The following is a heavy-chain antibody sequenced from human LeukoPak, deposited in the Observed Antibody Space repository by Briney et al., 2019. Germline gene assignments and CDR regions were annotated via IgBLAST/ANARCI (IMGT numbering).Heavy chain of an antibody. D-gene: IGHD3-22*01. V-gene: IGHV1-24*01. J-gene: IGHJ4*02. CDR3: ATRERSGYYLDY. Sequence: ASVKVSCKASGYTFSSYAISWVRQAPGKGLEWMGGFDPEDGETIYAQKFQGRVTMTEDTSTDTAYMELSSLRSEDTAVYYCATRERSGYYLDYWGQGTLVTVSS. CDR2: FDPEDGET. CDR1: GYTFSSYA.